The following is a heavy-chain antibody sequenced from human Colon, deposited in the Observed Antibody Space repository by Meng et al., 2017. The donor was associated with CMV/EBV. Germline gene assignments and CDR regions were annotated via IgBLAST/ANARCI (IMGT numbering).Heavy chain of an antibody. CDR3: ARDRSLQRDL. CDR2: ISSSSSYI. D-gene: IGHD4-11*01. J-gene: IGHJ2*01. CDR1: GFTFSSYS. Sequence: LYGAASGFTFSSYSMNGVRQGPGKGLEWVSSISSSSSYIYYADSVKGRFTISRDNAKNSLYLQMNSLRAEDTAVYYCARDRSLQRDLWGRGTLVTVSS. V-gene: IGHV3-21*01.